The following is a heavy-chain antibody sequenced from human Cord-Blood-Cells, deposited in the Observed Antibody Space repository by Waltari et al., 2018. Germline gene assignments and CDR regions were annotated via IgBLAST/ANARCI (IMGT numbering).Heavy chain of an antibody. J-gene: IGHJ3*02. CDR2: MSSSSSYI. Sequence: EVQLVESGGGLVKPGGSLRLSCAASGFTFSSYSMNWVSQAPGNGLEWVSSMSSSSSYIYYADSVKGRFTISRDNAKNSLYLQMNSLRAEDTAVYYCARSGYFGDAFDIWGQGTMVTVSS. D-gene: IGHD3-10*01. CDR1: GFTFSSYS. CDR3: ARSGYFGDAFDI. V-gene: IGHV3-21*01.